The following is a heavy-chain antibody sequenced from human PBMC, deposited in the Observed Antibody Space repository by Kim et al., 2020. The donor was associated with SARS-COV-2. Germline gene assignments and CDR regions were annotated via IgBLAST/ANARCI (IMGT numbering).Heavy chain of an antibody. CDR1: GFTFSSYE. D-gene: IGHD4-17*01. V-gene: IGHV3-48*03. CDR3: VGEEGDYGGNGVDY. J-gene: IGHJ4*02. Sequence: GGSLRLSCAASGFTFSSYEMNWVRQAPGKGLEWVSYISSSGSTIYYADSVKGRFTISRDNAKNSLYLQMNSLRAEDTAVYYCVGEEGDYGGNGVDYWGQGTLVTVSS. CDR2: ISSSGSTI.